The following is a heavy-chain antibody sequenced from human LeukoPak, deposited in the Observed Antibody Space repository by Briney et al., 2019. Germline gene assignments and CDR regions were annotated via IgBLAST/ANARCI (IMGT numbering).Heavy chain of an antibody. CDR2: IIPIFGTA. CDR3: ARALPHGSSWPFDY. Sequence: GASVKVSCKASGGTFSSYAISWVRQSPGQGLEWMGGIIPIFGTANYAQKFQGRVTITADESTSTAYMELSSLRSEDAAVYYCARALPHGSSWPFDYWGQGTLVTVSS. J-gene: IGHJ4*02. V-gene: IGHV1-69*13. CDR1: GGTFSSYA. D-gene: IGHD6-13*01.